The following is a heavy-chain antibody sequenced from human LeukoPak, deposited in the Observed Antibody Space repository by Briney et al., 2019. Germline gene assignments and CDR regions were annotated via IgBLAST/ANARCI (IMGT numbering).Heavy chain of an antibody. CDR1: GYTFTSYY. CDR2: INPSGGST. V-gene: IGHV1-46*01. D-gene: IGHD6-19*01. Sequence: ASVKVSCKASGYTFTSYYMHWVRQAPGRGLEWMGIINPSGGSTSYAQKFQGRVTMTRDTSTSTVYMELSSLRSEDTAVYYCARDPEYSSGWYLGFDYWGQGTLVTVSS. J-gene: IGHJ4*02. CDR3: ARDPEYSSGWYLGFDY.